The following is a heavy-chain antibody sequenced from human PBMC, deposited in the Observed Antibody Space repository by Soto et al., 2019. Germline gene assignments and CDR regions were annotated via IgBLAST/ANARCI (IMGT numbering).Heavy chain of an antibody. V-gene: IGHV4-34*01. CDR3: ARGRGTSHYSSSKYYFDY. J-gene: IGHJ4*02. CDR1: GGSFSGYY. Sequence: SETLSLTCAVYGGSFSGYYWSWIRQPPGKGLEWIGEINHSGSTNYNPSLKSRVTISVDTSKNQFSLKLSSVTAADTAVYYCARGRGTSHYSSSKYYFDYWGQGTLVTVSS. D-gene: IGHD6-6*01. CDR2: INHSGST.